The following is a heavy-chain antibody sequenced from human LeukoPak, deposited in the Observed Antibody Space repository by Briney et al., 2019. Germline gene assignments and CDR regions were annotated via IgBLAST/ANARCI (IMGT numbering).Heavy chain of an antibody. J-gene: IGHJ4*02. CDR1: GYTFTSYY. D-gene: IGHD1-7*01. Sequence: ASVTVSCTASGYTFTSYYMHWVRQAPGQGLEWMGIINPSGGSTSYAQKFQGRVTMTRDTSTSTVYMELSSLRSEDTAVYYCARDQSGTTCPDYWGQGTLVTVSS. CDR3: ARDQSGTTCPDY. CDR2: INPSGGST. V-gene: IGHV1-46*01.